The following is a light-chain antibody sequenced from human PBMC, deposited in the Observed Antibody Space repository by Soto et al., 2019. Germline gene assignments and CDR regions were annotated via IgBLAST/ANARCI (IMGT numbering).Light chain of an antibody. J-gene: IGLJ2*01. V-gene: IGLV4-69*01. CDR2: LNSDGSH. CDR3: QTWVTGIQV. Sequence: QLVLTQSPSASAPLGASVKLTCTLSSGHSSYAIAWHQQRPEKGPRYLMKLNSDGSHSKGDGIPDRFSGSSSGAERYLTISRLQSEDEADYYCQTWVTGIQVFGGGTKLTVL. CDR1: SGHSSYA.